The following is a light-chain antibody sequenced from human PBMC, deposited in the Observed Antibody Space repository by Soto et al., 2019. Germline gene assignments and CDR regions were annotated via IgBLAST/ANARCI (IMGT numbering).Light chain of an antibody. V-gene: IGKV3-15*01. CDR3: QQYNNWPLT. CDR2: GAS. CDR1: QSVRSN. J-gene: IGKJ4*01. Sequence: EVVLTHSQATLSVSPGERVTLSCLASQSVRSNLAWYQQKPGQSPRLLIYGASTRASGIPARFSGSGSGTEFTLTISSLQSEDFAVYYCQQYNNWPLTFGGGTKVDIK.